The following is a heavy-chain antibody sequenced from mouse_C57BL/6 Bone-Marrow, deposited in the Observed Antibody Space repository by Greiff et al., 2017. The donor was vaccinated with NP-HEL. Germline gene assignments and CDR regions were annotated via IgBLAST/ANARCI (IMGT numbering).Heavy chain of an antibody. CDR1: GYTFTSYW. D-gene: IGHD2-4*01. CDR2: IYPSDSET. V-gene: IGHV1-61*01. Sequence: QVQLQQPGAELVRPGSSVKLSCKASGYTFTSYWMDWVKQRPGQGLEWIGNIYPSDSETHYNQKFKDKATLTVDKSSSTAYMQLSSLTSEDSAVYYCARRGGLRPYYCDYWGQGTTLTVSS. CDR3: ARRGGLRPYYCDY. J-gene: IGHJ2*01.